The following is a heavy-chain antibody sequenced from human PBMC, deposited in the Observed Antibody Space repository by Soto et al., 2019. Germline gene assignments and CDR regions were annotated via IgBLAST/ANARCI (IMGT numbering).Heavy chain of an antibody. J-gene: IGHJ2*01. D-gene: IGHD6-13*01. V-gene: IGHV3-11*05. CDR2: INSSSTYT. CDR3: ARTIASAGGRGYFDL. CDR1: GFTFSDYY. Sequence: QVQLVESGGGLVKPGGSLRLSCAASGFTFSDYYMSWIRQAPGKGLEWVSYINSSSTYTNYADSVKGRFTISRDNAKNSLYLQMNSLRAEDTAVYYCARTIASAGGRGYFDLWGRGTLVNVSS.